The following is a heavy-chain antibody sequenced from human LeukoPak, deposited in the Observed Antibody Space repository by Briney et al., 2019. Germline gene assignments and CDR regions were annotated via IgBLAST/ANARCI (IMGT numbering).Heavy chain of an antibody. CDR2: IYSTGST. J-gene: IGHJ3*02. V-gene: IGHV4-61*02. CDR1: GGSISSGSYY. D-gene: IGHD3-22*01. CDR3: ARGPYSYDSSGAFDI. Sequence: SETLSLTCTVSGGSISSGSYYWSWLRQPAYKGLEWIGRIYSTGSTNYNPSLKSRVTISVDTPKNQFSLNLSSVTAADTAVYFCARGPYSYDSSGAFDIWGQGTMVTVSS.